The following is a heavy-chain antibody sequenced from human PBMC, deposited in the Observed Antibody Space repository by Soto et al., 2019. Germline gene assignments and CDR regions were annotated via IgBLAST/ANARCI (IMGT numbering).Heavy chain of an antibody. D-gene: IGHD1-26*01. Sequence: PSETLSLTCTVSDGSIDSGSYYRSWVHQYPGKGLEWIGSIHYSGSIYYSPSLRSRLTMSADTSKNQFSLKLSSVTVADTAVYYCTRGLDRAKLGYWGQGIQVTVSS. CDR1: DGSIDSGSYY. CDR3: TRGLDRAKLGY. CDR2: IHYSGSI. J-gene: IGHJ4*02. V-gene: IGHV4-31*03.